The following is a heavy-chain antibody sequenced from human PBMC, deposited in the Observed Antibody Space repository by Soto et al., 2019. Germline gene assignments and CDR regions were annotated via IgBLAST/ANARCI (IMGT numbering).Heavy chain of an antibody. CDR3: ARYASTGADYYYFDY. J-gene: IGHJ4*02. D-gene: IGHD2-21*02. CDR1: GFTFRSYA. V-gene: IGHV3-30*04. Sequence: QVQLVESGGGAIQPGRSLRLSCAASGFTFRSYATHWVRQAPGKGLEWVAVISYDGRDKKHADSVKGRFTISMDNSNNMLYLQMNSLRAEDTAVYYGARYASTGADYYYFDYWGQGTLVTVSS. CDR2: ISYDGRDK.